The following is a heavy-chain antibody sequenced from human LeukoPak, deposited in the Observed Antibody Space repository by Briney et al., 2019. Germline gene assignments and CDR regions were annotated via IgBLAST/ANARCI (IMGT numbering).Heavy chain of an antibody. CDR1: GFTFSTYW. J-gene: IGHJ4*02. D-gene: IGHD2-21*01. V-gene: IGHV3-7*04. CDR2: IHQDGNEK. CDR3: ARGGDFSGDY. Sequence: PGGSLRLSCAASGFTFSTYWMSWVRQAPGKGLEWVTNIHQDGNEKYYMDSVKGRFTISRDNAKNSLYLQMNSLRVEDTAVYYCARGGDFSGDYWGQGTLVTVSS.